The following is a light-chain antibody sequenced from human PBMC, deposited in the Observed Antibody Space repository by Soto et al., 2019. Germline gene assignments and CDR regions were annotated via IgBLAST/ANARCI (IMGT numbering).Light chain of an antibody. CDR3: QQSYSTPPWT. CDR1: Y. CDR2: ASS. Sequence: YLNWYQLKPGKPPXLXIXASSALHEGVPLRFSGCGSGTYFSLTISSLQPEDFATYDCQQSYSTPPWTFGQG. J-gene: IGKJ1*01. V-gene: IGKV1-39*01.